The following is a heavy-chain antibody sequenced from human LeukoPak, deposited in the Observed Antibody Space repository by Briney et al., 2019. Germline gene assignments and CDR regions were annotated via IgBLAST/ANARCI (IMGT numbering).Heavy chain of an antibody. V-gene: IGHV1-24*01. CDR2: FDPEDGET. J-gene: IGHJ4*02. CDR3: ATARSRYYYDSSGYYLIH. Sequence: GASVKVSCKVSGYTLTELSMHWVRQAPGKGLEWMGGFDPEDGETIYAQKFQGRVTMTEDTSTDTAYMELSSLRSEDTAVYYCATARSRYYYDSSGYYLIHWGQGTLVTVSS. D-gene: IGHD3-22*01. CDR1: GYTLTELS.